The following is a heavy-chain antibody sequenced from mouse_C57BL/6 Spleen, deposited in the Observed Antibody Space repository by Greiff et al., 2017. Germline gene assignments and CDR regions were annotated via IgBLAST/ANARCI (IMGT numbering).Heavy chain of an antibody. D-gene: IGHD2-1*01. CDR1: GYAFSSSW. J-gene: IGHJ2*01. CDR3: ANGNPYYFDY. CDR2: IYPGDGDT. V-gene: IGHV1-82*01. Sequence: QVQLQQSGPELVKPGASVKISCKASGYAFSSSWMNWVKQRPGKGLEWIGRIYPGDGDTNYNGKFKGKATLTADKSSSTAYMQLSSLTSEDSAVYCCANGNPYYFDYWGQGTTLTVSS.